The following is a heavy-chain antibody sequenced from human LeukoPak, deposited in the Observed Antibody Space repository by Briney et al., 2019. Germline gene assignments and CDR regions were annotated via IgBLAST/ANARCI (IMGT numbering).Heavy chain of an antibody. J-gene: IGHJ4*02. CDR2: IRYDGSNK. CDR1: GFTFSGYG. CDR3: AKVGRAAAGLFTKSHYFDY. Sequence: GGSLRLSCVASGFTFSGYGMHWVRQAPGKGLEWVTFIRYDGSNKYYADSVKGRFTISRDNSKNTLYLQMNSLRAEDTAVYYCAKVGRAAAGLFTKSHYFDYWGQGGLVTVSS. D-gene: IGHD6-13*01. V-gene: IGHV3-30*02.